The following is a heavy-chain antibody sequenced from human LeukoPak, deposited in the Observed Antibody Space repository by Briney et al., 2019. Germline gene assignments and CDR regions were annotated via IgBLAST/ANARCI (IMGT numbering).Heavy chain of an antibody. CDR1: GGSISSSSYY. D-gene: IGHD2-15*01. V-gene: IGHV4-39*01. CDR2: IYYSGST. J-gene: IGHJ5*02. Sequence: SGTLSLTCTVSGGSISSSSYYWGWIRQPPGKGLEWIGSIYYSGSTYYNPSLKSRVTISVDTSKNQFSLKLSSVTAADTAVYYCARLDIVVVVAAHNWFDPWGQGTLVTVSS. CDR3: ARLDIVVVVAAHNWFDP.